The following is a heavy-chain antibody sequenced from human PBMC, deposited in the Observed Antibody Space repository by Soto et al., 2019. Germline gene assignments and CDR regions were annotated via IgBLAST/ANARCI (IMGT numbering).Heavy chain of an antibody. J-gene: IGHJ4*02. CDR2: IYWDDDK. D-gene: IGHD3-10*01. CDR3: AHYGSGSCFDY. CDR1: GFSLSTSAVD. V-gene: IGHV2-5*02. Sequence: QITLKESGPPLVKPTQTLTLTCTFSGFSLSTSAVDVGWIRQPPGKALEWLALIYWDDDKRYSPSLKSRLTITKDTSKNQVVLTMTNMDPVDTATYYCAHYGSGSCFDYWGQGTLVTVSS.